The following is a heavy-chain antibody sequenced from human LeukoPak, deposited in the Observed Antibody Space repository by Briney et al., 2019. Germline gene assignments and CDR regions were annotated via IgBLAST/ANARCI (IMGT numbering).Heavy chain of an antibody. V-gene: IGHV3-30*02. J-gene: IGHJ4*02. D-gene: IGHD6-13*01. CDR2: IRYDGSNK. CDR3: AKDWAAAGIV. Sequence: GGSLRLSCAASGFTFSSYGMHWVLQAPGKGLEWVAFIRYDGSNKYYADSVKGRLTISRDNSKNTLYLQMNSLRAEDTAVYYCAKDWAAAGIVWGQGTLVTVSS. CDR1: GFTFSSYG.